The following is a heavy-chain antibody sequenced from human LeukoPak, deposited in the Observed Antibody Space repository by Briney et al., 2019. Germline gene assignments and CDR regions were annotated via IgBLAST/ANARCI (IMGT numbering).Heavy chain of an antibody. CDR1: GGSTISHY. CDR3: AGLRSRAFDI. D-gene: IGHD6-6*01. Sequence: SETLSLTCTVSGGSTISHYWSWLRQPPGKGLEWIAYTYYTGTTNYNPSLKSRVTISIDTSKNQFSLRLSSVTAAVTTVYYCAGLRSRAFDIWGPGTMVGVSS. J-gene: IGHJ3*02. V-gene: IGHV4-59*08. CDR2: TYYTGTT.